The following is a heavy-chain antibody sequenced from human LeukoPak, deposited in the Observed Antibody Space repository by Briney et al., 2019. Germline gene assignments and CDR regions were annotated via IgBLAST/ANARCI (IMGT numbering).Heavy chain of an antibody. D-gene: IGHD3-9*01. CDR3: ASHLRYFDWPYYYYYYMDV. J-gene: IGHJ6*03. CDR2: IIPIFGTA. CDR1: GGTFSSYA. Sequence: GASVKVSCKASGGTFSSYAISWVRQAPGQGLEWMGGIIPIFGTANYAQKFQGRVTITADKSTSTAYMELSSLRSEDTAVYYCASHLRYFDWPYYYYYYMDVWGKGTTVTVSS. V-gene: IGHV1-69*06.